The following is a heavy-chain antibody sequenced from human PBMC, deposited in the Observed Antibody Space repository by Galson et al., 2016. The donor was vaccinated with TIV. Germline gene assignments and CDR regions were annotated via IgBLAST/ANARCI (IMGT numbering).Heavy chain of an antibody. V-gene: IGHV3-30*03. J-gene: IGHJ6*02. CDR2: ISPDGSSE. Sequence: SLRLSCAASGFTLSSYGMHWVRQAQGKGLQWVAVISPDGSSEDYADSVKGRFTISRDNSKNTIYLQMNRLRGDDTAVYYCVRDVTLRFFDWLPARYGMDAWGQGTTVIVSS. CDR1: GFTLSSYG. D-gene: IGHD3-9*01. CDR3: VRDVTLRFFDWLPARYGMDA.